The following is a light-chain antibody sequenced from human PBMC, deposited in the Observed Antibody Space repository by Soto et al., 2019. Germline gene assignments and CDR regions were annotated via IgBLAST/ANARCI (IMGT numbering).Light chain of an antibody. Sequence: QSVLTQPASVSGSPGQSITISCTGTNSDIGGYNFVSWYQHHPGKAPKLMIFEVSNRPSGVSNRFSGSKSGNTASLTISGLQTEDEADYYCSSFTSRDTDVFGTGTKVTVL. V-gene: IGLV2-14*01. J-gene: IGLJ1*01. CDR3: SSFTSRDTDV. CDR2: EVS. CDR1: NSDIGGYNF.